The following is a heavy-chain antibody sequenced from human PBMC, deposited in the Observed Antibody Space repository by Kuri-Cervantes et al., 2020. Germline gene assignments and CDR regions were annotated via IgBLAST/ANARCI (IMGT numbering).Heavy chain of an antibody. V-gene: IGHV4-39*07. CDR1: GGSISDSNYN. J-gene: IGHJ2*01. Sequence: ESLKISCTVSGGSISDSNYNWAWIRQPPGKWLEWIGSIYYSGSTYYNPSLKSRVTISVDTSKNQFSLKLGSVTAADTAVYYCASEGRYYDSSGYLWGRGTLVTVSS. CDR3: ASEGRYYDSSGYL. D-gene: IGHD3-22*01. CDR2: IYYSGST.